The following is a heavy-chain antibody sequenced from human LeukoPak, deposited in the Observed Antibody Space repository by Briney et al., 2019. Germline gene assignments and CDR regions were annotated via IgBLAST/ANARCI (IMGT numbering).Heavy chain of an antibody. CDR1: GFTFSIYG. CDR3: AKDLSGFFDH. CDR2: ISSNGGGT. V-gene: IGHV3-23*01. J-gene: IGHJ4*02. Sequence: GGTLRLSCAASGFTFSIYGMSWVRQAPGKGLEWVSAISSNGGGTFYADSVKGRFTISRDNSKRTLDLQMGSLRAEDTAVYFCAKDLSGFFDHWGQGTLVTVSS. D-gene: IGHD3-10*01.